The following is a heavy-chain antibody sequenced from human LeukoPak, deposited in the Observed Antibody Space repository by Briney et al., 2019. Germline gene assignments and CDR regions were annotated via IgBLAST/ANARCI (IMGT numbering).Heavy chain of an antibody. CDR3: AKMGSGSYSGDAFDI. J-gene: IGHJ3*02. CDR1: GFTFSSYG. D-gene: IGHD1-26*01. CDR2: IRYDGSNK. Sequence: GGSPRLSCAASGFTFSSYGMHWVRQAPGKGLEWVAFIRYDGSNKYYADSVKGRFTISRDNSKNTLYLQMNSLRAEDTAVYYCAKMGSGSYSGDAFDIWGQGTMVTVSS. V-gene: IGHV3-30*02.